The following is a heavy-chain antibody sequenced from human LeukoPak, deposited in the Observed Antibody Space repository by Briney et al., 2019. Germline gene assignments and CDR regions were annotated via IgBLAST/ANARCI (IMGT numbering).Heavy chain of an antibody. J-gene: IGHJ4*02. D-gene: IGHD2-15*01. CDR1: GYTFTNYG. V-gene: IGHV1-18*01. Sequence: ASVKVPCKASGYTFTNYGITWVRQASGQGIEWMGWISAYTGKTNSAQKLQGRVTMTTDTSTSTGYMELRSLRSDDTAVYYCARGDSYCSGGSCMIFDYWGQGTLVTVSS. CDR3: ARGDSYCSGGSCMIFDY. CDR2: ISAYTGKT.